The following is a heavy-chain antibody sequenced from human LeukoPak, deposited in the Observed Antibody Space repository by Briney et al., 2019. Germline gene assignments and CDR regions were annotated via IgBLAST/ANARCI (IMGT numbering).Heavy chain of an antibody. CDR2: ISFDGSDK. Sequence: GRSLRLSCAASGFPFSSYAMHWVRQAPGKGLEWVAVISFDGSDKYYSDSVKGRFTISRDNSKNTLYLQMNSLRAEDTAVYYCAKGTLAVVTGSDYWGQGTLVTVSS. D-gene: IGHD2-21*02. CDR3: AKGTLAVVTGSDY. CDR1: GFPFSSYA. J-gene: IGHJ4*02. V-gene: IGHV3-30-3*01.